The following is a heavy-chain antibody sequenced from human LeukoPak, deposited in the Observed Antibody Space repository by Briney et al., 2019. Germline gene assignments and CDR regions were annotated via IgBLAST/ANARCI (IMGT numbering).Heavy chain of an antibody. V-gene: IGHV4-34*01. CDR1: GGSFSGYY. CDR2: INHSGST. D-gene: IGHD3-22*01. CDR3: ARALGYYDSSGSDY. Sequence: PSETLSLTCAVYGGSFSGYYWSWIRQPPGKGLEWIGEINHSGSTNYNPSLKSRVTISVDTSKNQFSLKLSSVTAADTAVYYCARALGYYDSSGSDYWGQGTLVTVSS. J-gene: IGHJ4*02.